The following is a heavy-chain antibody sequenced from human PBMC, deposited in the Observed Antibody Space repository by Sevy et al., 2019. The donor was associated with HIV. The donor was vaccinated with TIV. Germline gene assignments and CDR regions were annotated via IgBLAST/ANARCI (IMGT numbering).Heavy chain of an antibody. Sequence: GGSLRLSCAASEITFSTAIIHWVRQAPGKGLEWVAAISYDESKYYADSVKGRLTISRDSSKNTVYLEMSSLRTEDPAVYYCAKEVGTSGTRGYFNYWGQGTLVTVSS. J-gene: IGHJ4*02. CDR3: AKEVGTSGTRGYFNY. CDR2: ISYDESK. D-gene: IGHD2-2*01. CDR1: EITFSTAI. V-gene: IGHV3-30*04.